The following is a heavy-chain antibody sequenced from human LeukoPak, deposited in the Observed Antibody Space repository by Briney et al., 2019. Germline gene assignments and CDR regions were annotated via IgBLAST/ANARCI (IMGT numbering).Heavy chain of an antibody. J-gene: IGHJ2*01. CDR1: GFTFDDYA. V-gene: IGHV3-9*01. CDR3: AKEIDWYFDL. Sequence: QAGGSLRLSCAASGFTFDDYAMHWVRHAPGKGLEWVSGISWNSGSIRYADSVKGRFTISRDNAKNSLYLQMNSLRAEDTALYYCAKEIDWYFDLWGRGTLVTVSS. CDR2: ISWNSGSI.